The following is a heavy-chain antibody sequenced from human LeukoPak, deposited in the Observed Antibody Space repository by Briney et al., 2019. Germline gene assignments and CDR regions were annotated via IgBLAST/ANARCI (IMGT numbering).Heavy chain of an antibody. J-gene: IGHJ4*02. CDR1: GFTFSSYW. V-gene: IGHV3-7*03. CDR3: VRGGTFRYSGTSGDY. Sequence: GGSLRLSCAASGFTFSSYWMTWVRQGPGKGLEWVANIRQDGGEAYYVDSVKGRFTISRDNAKASVYLQMNSLTADDTAVYYCVRGGTFRYSGTSGDYWGQGTLVTVSS. CDR2: IRQDGGEA. D-gene: IGHD1-26*01.